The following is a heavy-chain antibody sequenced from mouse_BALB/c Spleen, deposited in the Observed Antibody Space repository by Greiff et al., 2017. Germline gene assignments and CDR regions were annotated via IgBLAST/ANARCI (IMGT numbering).Heavy chain of an antibody. V-gene: IGHV5-6-5*01. J-gene: IGHJ1*01. Sequence: EVKLVESGGGLVKPGGSLKLSCAASGFTFSSYAMSWVRQTPEKRLEWVASISSGGSTYYPDSVKGRFTISRDNARNILYLQMSSLRSEDTAMYYCARREYYGSSHWYFDVWGAGTTVTVSS. CDR2: ISSGGST. CDR3: ARREYYGSSHWYFDV. D-gene: IGHD1-1*01. CDR1: GFTFSSYA.